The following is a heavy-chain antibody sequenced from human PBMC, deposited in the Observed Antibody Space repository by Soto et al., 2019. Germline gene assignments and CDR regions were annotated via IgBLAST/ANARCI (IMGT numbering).Heavy chain of an antibody. CDR2: IWYDGSNK. J-gene: IGHJ5*02. CDR3: ARDGLSSGRWSNWFDP. D-gene: IGHD6-19*01. Sequence: PGGSLRLSCAASGFTFSSYGMHWVRQAPGKGLEWVAVIWYDGSNKYYADSVKGRFTISRDNSKNTLYLQMNSLRAEDTAVYYCARDGLSSGRWSNWFDPWGQGTLVTVSS. V-gene: IGHV3-33*01. CDR1: GFTFSSYG.